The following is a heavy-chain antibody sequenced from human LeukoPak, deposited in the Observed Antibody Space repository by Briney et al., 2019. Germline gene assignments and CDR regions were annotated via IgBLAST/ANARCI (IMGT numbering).Heavy chain of an antibody. CDR3: ATIFEF. Sequence: PGGSLRLSCAASGFTFSSYGMHWVRQAPGKGLEWVAVISYDGSNKYYADSVKGRFTISRDNSKNTLYLQMNSLRAEDTAVYYCATIFEFWGQGILVTVSS. CDR2: ISYDGSNK. V-gene: IGHV3-30*03. J-gene: IGHJ4*02. D-gene: IGHD1-14*01. CDR1: GFTFSSYG.